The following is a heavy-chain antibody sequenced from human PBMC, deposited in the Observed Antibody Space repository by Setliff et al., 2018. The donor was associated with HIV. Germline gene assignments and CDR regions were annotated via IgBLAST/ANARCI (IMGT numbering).Heavy chain of an antibody. CDR3: ATEGREKLALFDH. CDR2: ILYSGNS. Sequence: SETLSLTCNVSGLSMRAHHWSWVRLPPGKTLEWLGYILYSGNSNYNPSFKNRVTISLNEAKRQFSLDLKSVTSADAAFYYCATEGREKLALFDHWGLGTLVTVSS. D-gene: IGHD6-6*01. V-gene: IGHV4-59*11. CDR1: GLSMRAHH. J-gene: IGHJ4*02.